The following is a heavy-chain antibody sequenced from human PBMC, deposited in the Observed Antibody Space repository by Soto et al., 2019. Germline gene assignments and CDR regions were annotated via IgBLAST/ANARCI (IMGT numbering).Heavy chain of an antibody. J-gene: IGHJ4*02. D-gene: IGHD4-17*01. Sequence: GGSLRLSCAASGFTFSNYWMHWVRQAPGKGLEWVSGINGNGSSTNYAESVKERFTISRDKSKNTQYLQMNNLRAEDTAINYCAKATTVTRRLYDYWGQGTLVTVSS. CDR2: INGNGSST. CDR3: AKATTVTRRLYDY. CDR1: GFTFSNYW. V-gene: IGHV3-74*01.